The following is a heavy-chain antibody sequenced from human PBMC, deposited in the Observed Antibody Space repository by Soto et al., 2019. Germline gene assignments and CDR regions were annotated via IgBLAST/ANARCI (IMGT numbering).Heavy chain of an antibody. Sequence: PGGPLRLSCAASGFSFSSYTLNWFRQAPEKGLEWVSSISGASTDIYYTDLVKGRFTISRDNVKNSLFLQMNSLRAEDTAVYYCARESDPAKAFDIWGQGTMVTVSS. CDR3: ARESDPAKAFDI. CDR1: GFSFSSYT. CDR2: ISGASTDI. J-gene: IGHJ3*02. V-gene: IGHV3-21*01.